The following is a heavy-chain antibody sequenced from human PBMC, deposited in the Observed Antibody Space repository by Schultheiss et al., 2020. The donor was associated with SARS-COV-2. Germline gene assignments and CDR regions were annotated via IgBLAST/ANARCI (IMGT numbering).Heavy chain of an antibody. CDR2: ISWNSGSI. J-gene: IGHJ4*02. Sequence: GGSLRLSCAASGFTFDDYAMHWVRQAPGKGLEWVSGISWNSGSIGYADSVKGRFTISRDNAKNSLYLQMNSLRAEDTALYYCAKVSYYYDSSGYAFDYWGQGTLVTVSS. V-gene: IGHV3-9*01. CDR1: GFTFDDYA. CDR3: AKVSYYYDSSGYAFDY. D-gene: IGHD3-22*01.